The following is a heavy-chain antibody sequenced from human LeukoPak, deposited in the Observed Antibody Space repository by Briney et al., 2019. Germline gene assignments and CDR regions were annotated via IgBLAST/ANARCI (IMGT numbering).Heavy chain of an antibody. Sequence: PSETLSLTCAVYGGSFSGYYWSWIRQPPGKGLEWIGEINHSGSTNYNPSLKSRVTISVDTSKNQFSLKLSSVTAADTAVYYCARGLNLVGAYYFDYWGQGTLVTVSP. D-gene: IGHD1-26*01. CDR2: INHSGST. CDR3: ARGLNLVGAYYFDY. CDR1: GGSFSGYY. V-gene: IGHV4-34*01. J-gene: IGHJ4*02.